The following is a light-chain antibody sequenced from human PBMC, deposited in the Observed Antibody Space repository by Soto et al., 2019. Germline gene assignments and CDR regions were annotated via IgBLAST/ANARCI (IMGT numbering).Light chain of an antibody. CDR3: LQDFSYPRT. CDR1: QGIRTD. J-gene: IGKJ1*01. Sequence: AVTLTQSPSSLSASVGDRVTITCRASQGIRTDLGWYQQSPGKAPKVLIVGASTLQSGVPSRFSGSGSGTDFTLTISSLQPEDSATYYCLQDFSYPRTFGQGTKVDIK. CDR2: GAS. V-gene: IGKV1-6*01.